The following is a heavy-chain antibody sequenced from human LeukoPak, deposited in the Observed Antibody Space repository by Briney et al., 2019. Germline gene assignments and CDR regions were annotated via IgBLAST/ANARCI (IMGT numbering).Heavy chain of an antibody. CDR1: GFTFSDYY. V-gene: IGHV3-11*01. CDR2: ISSSGSTI. D-gene: IGHD1-26*01. Sequence: PGGSLRLSCAASGFTFSDYYMSWIRQAPGKGLEWVSYISSSGSTIYYADSVKGRFTISRDNAKNSLYLQMNSLRAEDTAVYYCASWEWELPRHYYYYYMDVWGKGTTVTISS. CDR3: ASWEWELPRHYYYYYMDV. J-gene: IGHJ6*03.